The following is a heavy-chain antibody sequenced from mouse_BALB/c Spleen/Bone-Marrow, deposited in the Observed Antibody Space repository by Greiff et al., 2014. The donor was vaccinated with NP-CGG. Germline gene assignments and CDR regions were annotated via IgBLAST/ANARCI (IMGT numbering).Heavy chain of an antibody. V-gene: IGHV1-18*01. Sequence: SGPELVKPGASMKISCKASGYSFTDYTMNWVRQSHGKNLEWIGLINPYNGGSTYNQKFKGTATLTVDRSSSTAYMELLSLTSDDSAVYYCARDGYGRYFDVWGAGTTVTVSS. CDR3: ARDGYGRYFDV. J-gene: IGHJ1*01. CDR2: INPYNGGS. CDR1: GYSFTDYT. D-gene: IGHD2-2*01.